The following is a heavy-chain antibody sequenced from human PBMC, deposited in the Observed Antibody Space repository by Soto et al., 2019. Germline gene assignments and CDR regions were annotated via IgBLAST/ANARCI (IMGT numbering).Heavy chain of an antibody. CDR2: IYYSGST. CDR1: GGSISSGGYY. D-gene: IGHD3-22*01. J-gene: IGHJ4*02. Sequence: SETLSLTCTVSGGSISSGGYYWSWIRQHPGKGLEWIGYIYYSGSTYYNPSLKSRVTISVDTSKNQFSLKLSSVTAADTAVYFCGRGSYCDLLDYWGQGTLVTVSS. V-gene: IGHV4-31*03. CDR3: GRGSYCDLLDY.